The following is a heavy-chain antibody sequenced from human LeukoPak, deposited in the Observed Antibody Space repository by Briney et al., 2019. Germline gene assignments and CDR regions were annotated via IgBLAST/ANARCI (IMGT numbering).Heavy chain of an antibody. V-gene: IGHV1-69*06. D-gene: IGHD4-11*01. J-gene: IGHJ5*02. CDR1: GGTFSSYA. CDR2: IIPIFGTA. Sequence: GASVKVSCEASGGTFSSYAISWVRQAPGQGLEWMGGIIPIFGTANYAQKFQGRVTITADKSTSTAYMELSSLRSEDTAVYYCARDHSNYSYNWFDPWGQGTLVTVSS. CDR3: ARDHSNYSYNWFDP.